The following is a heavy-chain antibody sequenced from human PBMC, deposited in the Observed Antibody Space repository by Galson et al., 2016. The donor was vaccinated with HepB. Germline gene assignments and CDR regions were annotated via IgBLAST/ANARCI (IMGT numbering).Heavy chain of an antibody. CDR2: IIPILGTA. CDR3: ARSTGIAAAGDYYYYGLDV. V-gene: IGHV1-69*13. J-gene: IGHJ6*02. CDR1: GGTFSSYA. Sequence: SVKVSCKASGGTFSSYAISWVQQAPGQGLEWMGGIIPILGTANYAQKVQGRVMITADESMTTAYMELSSLRSEDTAVYYCARSTGIAAAGDYYYYGLDVWGQGTTVTVSS. D-gene: IGHD6-13*01.